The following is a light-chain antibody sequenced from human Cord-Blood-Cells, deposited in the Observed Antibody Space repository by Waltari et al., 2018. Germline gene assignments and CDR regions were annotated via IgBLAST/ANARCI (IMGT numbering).Light chain of an antibody. J-gene: IGLJ3*02. V-gene: IGLV2-23*01. Sequence: QSALTQPASVSGSPGQSITISCTGTSSDVGSYNLVSWYQQHPGKAPKLMIYECSKLPLVVSNRFSGSKYGNTASLTISGPQAEDEADYYCCSYAGSSTWVFGGGTKLTVL. CDR1: SSDVGSYNL. CDR3: CSYAGSSTWV. CDR2: ECS.